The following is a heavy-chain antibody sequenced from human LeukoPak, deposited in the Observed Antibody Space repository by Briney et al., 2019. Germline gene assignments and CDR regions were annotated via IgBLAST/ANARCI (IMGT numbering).Heavy chain of an antibody. D-gene: IGHD3-3*01. CDR1: GFTFSEYW. Sequence: GGSLRLSCAASGFTFSEYWMTWVRKAPGKGLEWVARIKYNGNEKQYVDSVKGRFTISRDNAKNSLYLEMTGLRAEDTALFYCARVSRINYDFWSGSTYYFDYWGQGTLVTVSS. CDR3: ARVSRINYDFWSGSTYYFDY. J-gene: IGHJ4*02. CDR2: IKYNGNEK. V-gene: IGHV3-7*01.